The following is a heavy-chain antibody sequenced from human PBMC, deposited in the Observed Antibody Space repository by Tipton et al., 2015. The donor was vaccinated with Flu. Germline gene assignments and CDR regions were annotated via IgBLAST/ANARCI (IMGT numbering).Heavy chain of an antibody. J-gene: IGHJ3*02. Sequence: LRLSCTVSGGSISSGSYYWSWIRQPAGKGLEWIGRIYTSGSTNYNPSLKSRVTISVDTSKNQFSLKLSSVTAAYTAVYYCAREGFDSSGYRAGDAFDIWGQGTMVTVSS. CDR1: GGSISSGSYY. CDR2: IYTSGST. V-gene: IGHV4-61*02. CDR3: AREGFDSSGYRAGDAFDI. D-gene: IGHD3-22*01.